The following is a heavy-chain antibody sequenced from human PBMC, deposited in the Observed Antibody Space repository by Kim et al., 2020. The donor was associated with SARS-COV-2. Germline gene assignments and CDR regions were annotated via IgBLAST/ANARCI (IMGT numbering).Heavy chain of an antibody. J-gene: IGHJ6*02. Sequence: SETLSLTCNVSGDSISSYYWSWIRQPPGKGLEWIGYIYYSGSTDYNPPLKSRVTISVDTSKNQFSLKLSSVTAADTAMYYCARQGDYYYYGMDVWGQGTTVTVSS. CDR3: ARQGDYYYYGMDV. V-gene: IGHV4-59*13. CDR2: IYYSGST. CDR1: GDSISSYY.